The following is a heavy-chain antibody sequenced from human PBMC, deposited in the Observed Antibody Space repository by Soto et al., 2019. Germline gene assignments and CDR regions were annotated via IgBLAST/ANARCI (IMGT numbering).Heavy chain of an antibody. CDR2: INHLETT. D-gene: IGHD1-26*01. J-gene: IGHJ4*02. CDR3: ARGGGSDSFDY. V-gene: IGHV4-30-2*01. Sequence: SETLSLTCTVSGASITYGGYSWSWIRQTPGKGLEWIGYINHLETTFYNPSFESRLTLSIDRTKDQFSLNLNSMSAADRAVYFCARGGGSDSFDYWGQGILVTVSS. CDR1: GASITYGGYS.